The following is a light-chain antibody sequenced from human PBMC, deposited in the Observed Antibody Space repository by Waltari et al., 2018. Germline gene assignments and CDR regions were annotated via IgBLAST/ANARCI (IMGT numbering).Light chain of an antibody. Sequence: IQMTQSPSTLSASVGDRVSITCRASQSILTWLAWYQQKPGKAPKLLIYKASNLQSGVPSRVSGSGSGTEFTLTISSLQPDDFATYYCQQYSTHYTFGQGTKVE. CDR1: QSILTW. CDR2: KAS. V-gene: IGKV1-5*03. J-gene: IGKJ2*01. CDR3: QQYSTHYT.